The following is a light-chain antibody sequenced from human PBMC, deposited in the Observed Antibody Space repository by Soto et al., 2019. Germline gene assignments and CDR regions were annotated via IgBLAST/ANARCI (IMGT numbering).Light chain of an antibody. Sequence: QSALTQPASVSGSPGQSITISCTGTSSDVGGHKYVSWYQQHPDKAPNVLIFEVSNRPSGISNRFSGSKSGNTASLTISGLQAEDEADYYCSSYTSSTTSVVFGGGTKVTVL. CDR1: SSDVGGHKY. CDR3: SSYTSSTTSVV. V-gene: IGLV2-14*01. J-gene: IGLJ2*01. CDR2: EVS.